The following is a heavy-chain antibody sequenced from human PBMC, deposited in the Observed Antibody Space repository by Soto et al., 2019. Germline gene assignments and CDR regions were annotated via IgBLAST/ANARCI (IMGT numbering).Heavy chain of an antibody. J-gene: IGHJ6*02. CDR3: ARGPKGEVGGTWYYYAMDV. CDR1: GGSFSGYY. Sequence: SETLSLTCAVYGGSFSGYYWSWIRQPPGKGLEWIGEINHSGSTNYNPSLKSRVTISVDTSKNQFSPKLNSVTAADTAVYYCARGPKGEVGGTWYYYAMDVWGQGTTVTVSS. D-gene: IGHD1-26*01. CDR2: INHSGST. V-gene: IGHV4-34*01.